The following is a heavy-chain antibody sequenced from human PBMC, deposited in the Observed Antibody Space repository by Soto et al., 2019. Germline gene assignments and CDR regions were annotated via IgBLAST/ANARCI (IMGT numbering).Heavy chain of an antibody. CDR1: GYTFTSFY. CDR2: INPSGGST. Sequence: ASVKVSCKASGYTFTSFYMHWVRQAPGQGLEWMRIINPSGGSTSYAQKFQGRVTMTRDTSTSTIYMELSSLRSEDTAVYYCARDIVVVPSAHYYFDYWGQGTLVTVSS. V-gene: IGHV1-46*01. D-gene: IGHD2-2*01. J-gene: IGHJ4*02. CDR3: ARDIVVVPSAHYYFDY.